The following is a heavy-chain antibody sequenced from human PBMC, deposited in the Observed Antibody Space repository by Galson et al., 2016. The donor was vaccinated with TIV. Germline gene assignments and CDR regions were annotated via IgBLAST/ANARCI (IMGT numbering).Heavy chain of an antibody. D-gene: IGHD6-19*01. CDR1: GFTFSGYA. V-gene: IGHV3-23*01. CDR3: ARTTPPPVSSNGWNDAFDF. Sequence: SLRLSCAASGFTFSGYAMSWVRQAPGKGLEWVSVVTGRSRSTHYADSVRGRFTISRDNSRNTLSLQMNSLRVVDTAVYFCARTTPPPVSSNGWNDAFDFWGQGTIVTVSS. J-gene: IGHJ3*01. CDR2: VTGRSRST.